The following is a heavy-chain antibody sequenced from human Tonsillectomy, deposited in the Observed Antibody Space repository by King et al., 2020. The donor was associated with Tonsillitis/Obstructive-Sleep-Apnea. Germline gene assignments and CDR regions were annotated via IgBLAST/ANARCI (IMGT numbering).Heavy chain of an antibody. CDR3: ASPKYYYDSDGYYFDY. CDR2: ISSSSSTI. Sequence: VQLVESGGGLVKPGGSLRLSCAASGFTFSDYYMSWIRQAPGKGLEWVSYISSSSSTIYYADSVKGRFTISRDNAKNSLYLQMNSLRAEHTAVYYCASPKYYYDSDGYYFDYWGQGTLVTVSS. V-gene: IGHV3-11*01. J-gene: IGHJ4*02. CDR1: GFTFSDYY. D-gene: IGHD3-22*01.